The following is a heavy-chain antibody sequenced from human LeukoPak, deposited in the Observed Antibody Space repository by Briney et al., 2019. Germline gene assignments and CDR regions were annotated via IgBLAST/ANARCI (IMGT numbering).Heavy chain of an antibody. CDR2: IRYDGSNK. CDR1: GFTFSSYG. Sequence: GGSLRLSCAASGFTFSSYGMHWVRQAPGKGLEWVAFIRYDGSNKYYADSVKGRFTISRDNSKNTLYLQMNSLRAEDTAVYYCARTYYGSGSYYTFFDYWGQGTLVTVSS. V-gene: IGHV3-30*02. D-gene: IGHD3-10*01. CDR3: ARTYYGSGSYYTFFDY. J-gene: IGHJ4*02.